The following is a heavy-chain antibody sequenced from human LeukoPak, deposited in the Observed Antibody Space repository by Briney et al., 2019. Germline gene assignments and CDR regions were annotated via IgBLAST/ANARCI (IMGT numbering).Heavy chain of an antibody. CDR1: GDSIRGYY. D-gene: IGHD6-13*01. CDR2: IYYSGDT. V-gene: IGHV4-59*12. J-gene: IGHJ4*02. CDR3: ARDHPGGQQLATALFDY. Sequence: SETLSLTCSVSGDSIRGYYWSWIRQAPGAGLEWIGYIYYSGDTRYSPSLKSRVTMSLVTSKNQFSLKLSSVTAADTAVYYCARDHPGGQQLATALFDYWGQGTLVTVSS.